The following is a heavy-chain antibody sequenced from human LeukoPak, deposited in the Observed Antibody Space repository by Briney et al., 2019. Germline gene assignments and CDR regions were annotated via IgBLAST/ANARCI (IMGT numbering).Heavy chain of an antibody. D-gene: IGHD3-10*01. CDR1: GGSIGSYY. J-gene: IGHJ5*02. Sequence: SETPSLTCTVSGGSIGSYYWSWIRQPPGKGLEWIGYIHDTGSTKYNPSLKSRVTISVDTSRNHLSPKLTSVTAADTAVYYCARGRSGGDWFDPWGQGTLVTVSS. V-gene: IGHV4-59*01. CDR2: IHDTGST. CDR3: ARGRSGGDWFDP.